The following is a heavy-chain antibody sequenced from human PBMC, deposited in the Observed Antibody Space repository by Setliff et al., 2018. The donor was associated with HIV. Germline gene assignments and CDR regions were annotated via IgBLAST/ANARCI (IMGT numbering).Heavy chain of an antibody. CDR1: GFTFSSYG. CDR3: ARGEAVVTALDY. CDR2: IRYDGSNK. J-gene: IGHJ4*02. D-gene: IGHD2-21*02. V-gene: IGHV3-30*02. Sequence: PGGSLRLSCAASGFTFSSYGMHWVRQAPGKGLEWVAFIRYDGSNKYYADSVKGRFTISRDNSKNTLYLQMNSLRAEDTAVYYCARGEAVVTALDYWGQGTLVTVSS.